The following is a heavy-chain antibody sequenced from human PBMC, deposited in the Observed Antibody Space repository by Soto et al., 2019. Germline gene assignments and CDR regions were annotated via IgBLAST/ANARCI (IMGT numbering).Heavy chain of an antibody. CDR2: IYSGGST. CDR1: GFTVSSNY. D-gene: IGHD3-22*01. CDR3: TRYYYDSSGYSQQGPFDY. Sequence: PGGSLRLSCAASGFTVSSNYMSWVRQAPGKGLEWVSVIYSGGSTYYADSVKGRFTISRDNSKNTLYLQMNSLRAEDTAVYYCTRYYYDSSGYSQQGPFDYWGQGTLVTVSS. J-gene: IGHJ4*02. V-gene: IGHV3-53*01.